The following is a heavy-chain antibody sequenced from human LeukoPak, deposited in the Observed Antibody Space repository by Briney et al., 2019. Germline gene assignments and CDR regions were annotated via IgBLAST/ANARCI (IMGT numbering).Heavy chain of an antibody. D-gene: IGHD3-9*01. V-gene: IGHV1-2*02. CDR1: GYTFTGYY. CDR2: INPNSGGT. CDR3: ARGGYDILTGLGGPNWFDP. Sequence: ASVKVSCKASGYTFTGYYMHWVRQAPGQGLEWMGWINPNSGGTNYAQKFQGRVTMTRDTSISTAYMELSSLRSEDTAVYYCARGGYDILTGLGGPNWFDPWGQGALVTVSS. J-gene: IGHJ5*02.